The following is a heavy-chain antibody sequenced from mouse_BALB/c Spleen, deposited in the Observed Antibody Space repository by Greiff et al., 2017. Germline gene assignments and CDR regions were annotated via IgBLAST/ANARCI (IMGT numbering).Heavy chain of an antibody. CDR1: GYTFTSYW. V-gene: IGHV1-87*01. D-gene: IGHD2-4*01. CDR2: IYPGDGDT. J-gene: IGHJ4*01. Sequence: LVESGAELARPGASVKLSCKASGYTFTSYWMQWVKQRPGQGLEWIGAIYPGDGDTRYTQKFKGKATLTADKSSSTAYMQLSSLASEDSAVYYCANYDYDDAMDYWGQGTSVTVSS. CDR3: ANYDYDDAMDY.